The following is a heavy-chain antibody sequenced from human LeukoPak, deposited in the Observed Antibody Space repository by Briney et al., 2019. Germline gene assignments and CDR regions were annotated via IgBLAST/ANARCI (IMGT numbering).Heavy chain of an antibody. CDR2: ISGSGSST. Sequence: GGSLRLSCAASGFTFSSYAMSWVRQAPGKGLEWVSAISGSGSSTYYADSVKGRFTISTDNSKSTLYLQMNSLRAEDTAVYYCAKGSELVVPAAIPFDYWGQGTLVTVSS. CDR1: GFTFSSYA. CDR3: AKGSELVVPAAIPFDY. V-gene: IGHV3-23*01. J-gene: IGHJ4*02. D-gene: IGHD2-2*01.